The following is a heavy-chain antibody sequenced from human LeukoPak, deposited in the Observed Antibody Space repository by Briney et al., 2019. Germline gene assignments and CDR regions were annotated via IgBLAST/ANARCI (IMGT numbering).Heavy chain of an antibody. CDR1: GFTFSSYA. D-gene: IGHD2-2*01. Sequence: GGSLRLSCAASGFTFSSYAMSWVRRAPGKGLEWVSAISGSGGSTYYADSVKGRFTISRDNSRNTLYLQMNSLRAEDTAVYYCAKGGIGHQGVFDYWGQGTLVTVPS. CDR2: ISGSGGST. V-gene: IGHV3-23*01. J-gene: IGHJ4*02. CDR3: AKGGIGHQGVFDY.